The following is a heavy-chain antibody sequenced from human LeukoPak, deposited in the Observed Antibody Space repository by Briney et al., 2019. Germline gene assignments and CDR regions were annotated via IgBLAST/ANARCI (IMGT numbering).Heavy chain of an antibody. Sequence: ASVKVSCKASGYTFTGYYMHWVRQAPGQGLEWMGRINPNSGGTNYAQKFQGRVTMTEDTSTDTAYMELSSLRSEDTAVYYCATVGSSGSYFFPSYYFDYWGQGTLVTVSS. CDR1: GYTFTGYY. J-gene: IGHJ4*02. D-gene: IGHD3-10*01. V-gene: IGHV1-2*06. CDR3: ATVGSSGSYFFPSYYFDY. CDR2: INPNSGGT.